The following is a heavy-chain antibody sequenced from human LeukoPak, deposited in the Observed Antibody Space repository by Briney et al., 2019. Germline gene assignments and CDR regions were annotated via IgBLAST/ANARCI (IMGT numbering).Heavy chain of an antibody. J-gene: IGHJ4*02. V-gene: IGHV3-23*01. D-gene: IGHD3-10*01. CDR3: AKGSFGITMVRGDAIDFDY. CDR2: ISGSGGRT. Sequence: GALRLSCAASGFTFSSYAMNWVRQAPGKGLEWVSGISGSGGRTYYADSVKGRFSISRDNSKNTLYLQMNSLRAEDTAVYYCAKGSFGITMVRGDAIDFDYWGQGTLVTVSS. CDR1: GFTFSSYA.